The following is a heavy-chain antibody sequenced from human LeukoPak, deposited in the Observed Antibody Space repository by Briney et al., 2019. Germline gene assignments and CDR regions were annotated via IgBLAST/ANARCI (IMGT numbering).Heavy chain of an antibody. CDR3: ARRGDIAAYY. V-gene: IGHV4-34*01. CDR2: INHSGST. D-gene: IGHD3-16*02. J-gene: IGHJ4*02. Sequence: SETLSLTCAVYGGSFSGYYWSWIRQPPGKGLEWIGEINHSGSTNYNPSLKSRVTISVDTSKNQFSLKLSSVTAADTVVYYCARRGDIAAYYWGQGTLVTVSS. CDR1: GGSFSGYY.